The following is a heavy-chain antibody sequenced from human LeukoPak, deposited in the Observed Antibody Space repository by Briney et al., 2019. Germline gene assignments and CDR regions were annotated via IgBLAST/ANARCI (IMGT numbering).Heavy chain of an antibody. CDR3: ARESLSVDTAMDGWCVYYYYGMDV. V-gene: IGHV4-4*07. Sequence: SETLSLTCTVSGGSISSYYWSWIRQPAGKGLEWIGRIYTSGSTNYNPSLKSRVTMSVDTSKNQFSLKLSSVTAADTAVYYCARESLSVDTAMDGWCVYYYYGMDVWGQGTTVTVSS. J-gene: IGHJ6*02. CDR1: GGSISSYY. CDR2: IYTSGST. D-gene: IGHD5-18*01.